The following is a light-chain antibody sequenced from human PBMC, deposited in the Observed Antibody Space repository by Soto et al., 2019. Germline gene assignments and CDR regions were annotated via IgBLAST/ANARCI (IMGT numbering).Light chain of an antibody. CDR1: QSVSSSY. J-gene: IGKJ3*01. CDR2: GAS. V-gene: IGKV3-20*01. Sequence: EIVLTQSPGTLSLSPGERATLSCRASQSVSSSYLAWYQQKPGQAPRLLIYGASGRATGIPDRFSGSGSGTDFTLTISRREPEDFAVYYCQQYGSLWFTFGPGTKVDIK. CDR3: QQYGSLWFT.